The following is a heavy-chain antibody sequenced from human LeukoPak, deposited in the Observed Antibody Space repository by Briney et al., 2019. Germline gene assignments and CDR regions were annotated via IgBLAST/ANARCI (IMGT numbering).Heavy chain of an antibody. J-gene: IGHJ6*02. Sequence: SVKVSCKASGGTFSSYAISWVRQAPGQGLEWMGRIIPIFGIANYAQKFQGRVTITADKSTSTAYMELSSLRSEDTAVYYCAGYSGYSRMGVYYYYGMDVWSQGTTVTVSS. CDR1: GGTFSSYA. D-gene: IGHD5-12*01. CDR2: IIPIFGIA. V-gene: IGHV1-69*04. CDR3: AGYSGYSRMGVYYYYGMDV.